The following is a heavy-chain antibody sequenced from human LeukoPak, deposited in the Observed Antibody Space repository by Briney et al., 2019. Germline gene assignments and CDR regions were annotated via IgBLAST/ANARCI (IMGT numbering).Heavy chain of an antibody. J-gene: IGHJ6*03. CDR3: ARDSPKYSGSYYGYMDV. CDR2: INPNSGGT. D-gene: IGHD1-26*01. V-gene: IGHV1-2*02. CDR1: GCTFTSYA. Sequence: ASVKVSCKASGCTFTSYAMNWVRQAPGQGLEWMGWINPNSGGTNYAQKFQGRVTMTWGTSISTAYMELSSLRSDDTAVYYCARDSPKYSGSYYGYMDVWGKGTTVTVSS.